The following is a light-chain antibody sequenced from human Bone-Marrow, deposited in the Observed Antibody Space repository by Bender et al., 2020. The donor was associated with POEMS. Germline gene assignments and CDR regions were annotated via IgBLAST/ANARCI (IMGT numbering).Light chain of an antibody. CDR1: ALPKKY. CDR3: AAWDDIINGWV. J-gene: IGLJ3*02. V-gene: IGLV3-16*01. Sequence: YELTQPPSVSVSLGQMARVTCSGQALPKKYGFCYQQKSGQFPVVVIYQDRERPSGIPERFSGSKSATSASLAISGLQSEDEADYFCAAWDDIINGWVFGGGTKLTVL. CDR2: QDR.